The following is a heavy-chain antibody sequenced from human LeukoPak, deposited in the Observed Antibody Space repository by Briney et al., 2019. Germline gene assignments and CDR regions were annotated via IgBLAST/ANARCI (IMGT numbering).Heavy chain of an antibody. CDR3: ATDKRIAVAGTNYYYGMDV. D-gene: IGHD6-19*01. CDR1: GYTLTELS. J-gene: IGHJ6*02. V-gene: IGHV1-24*01. CDR2: FDPEDGGT. Sequence: ASVKVSCKVSGYTLTELSMHWVRQAPGKGLEWMGGFDPEDGGTIYAQKFQGRVTMTEDTSTDTAYMELSSLRSEDTAVYYCATDKRIAVAGTNYYYGMDVWGQGTTVTVSS.